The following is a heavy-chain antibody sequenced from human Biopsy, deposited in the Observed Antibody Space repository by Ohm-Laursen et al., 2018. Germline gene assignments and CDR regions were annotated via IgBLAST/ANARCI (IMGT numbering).Heavy chain of an antibody. J-gene: IGHJ3*01. CDR3: ARLYRLDDYWNDDPPDAFDV. CDR1: GGSISSYY. V-gene: IGHV4-59*01. Sequence: TLSLTWTVSGGSISSYYWNWIRQPPGKGLEWIGYISNRGSTNYNPSLRGRVTISVDTSKNQFSLKLSSVTAADTAVFFCARLYRLDDYWNDDPPDAFDVWGQGTMVTVSS. CDR2: ISNRGST. D-gene: IGHD3-3*01.